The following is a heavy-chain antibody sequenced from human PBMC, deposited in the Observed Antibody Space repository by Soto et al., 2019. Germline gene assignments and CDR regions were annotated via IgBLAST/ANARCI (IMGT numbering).Heavy chain of an antibody. CDR2: ISYDGSNK. V-gene: IGHV3-30*18. Sequence: QVQLVESGGGVVQPGRSLRLSCAASGFTFSSYGMHWVRQAPGKGLEWVAVISYDGSNKNYADSVKGRFTISRDNSKNTLYLQMNSLRAEDTAVYYCAKRLRLGELSDRWGQGTLVTVSS. CDR1: GFTFSSYG. CDR3: AKRLRLGELSDR. J-gene: IGHJ5*02. D-gene: IGHD3-16*02.